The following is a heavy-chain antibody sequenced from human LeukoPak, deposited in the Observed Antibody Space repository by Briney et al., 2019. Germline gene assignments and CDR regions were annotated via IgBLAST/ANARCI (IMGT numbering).Heavy chain of an antibody. V-gene: IGHV4-59*01. CDR3: ARDVGEVDAFDI. J-gene: IGHJ3*02. CDR2: IYYSGST. Sequence: SETLSLTCTVSGGSISSYYWSWIRQPPGKGLEWIGYIYYSGSTNYNPSLKSRVTISVDTSKNQFSLKLSSVTAADTAVYYCARDVGEVDAFDIWAKGQWSPSLQ. CDR1: GGSISSYY.